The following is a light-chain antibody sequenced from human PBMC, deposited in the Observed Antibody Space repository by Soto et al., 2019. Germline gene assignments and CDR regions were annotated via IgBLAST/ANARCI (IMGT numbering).Light chain of an antibody. Sequence: ELVLTQSPGTLSLSPGERATLSCRASRGVSSGYLAWYQQKPGQAPRPLIYAASNRATGIPGRFSGSGFGTDFTLTISRLEPEDFATYYCLQDYNYPWTFGQGTKVEIK. CDR2: AAS. CDR1: RGVSSGY. J-gene: IGKJ1*01. CDR3: LQDYNYPWT. V-gene: IGKV3-20*01.